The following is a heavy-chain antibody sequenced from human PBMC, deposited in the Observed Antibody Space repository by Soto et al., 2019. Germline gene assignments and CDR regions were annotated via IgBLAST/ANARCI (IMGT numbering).Heavy chain of an antibody. V-gene: IGHV4-59*01. CDR2: IFNSGST. Sequence: QVQLQESGPGLVKSSETLSLTCRVSGGSISNYFWSWIRQPPGKGLEWIGYIFNSGSTIYSPSLKSRVTLTLDTSKHQFSLRLGSVTVADTAIYYCARGPETYYMDVWGKGTTVTVSS. CDR1: GGSISNYF. J-gene: IGHJ6*03. CDR3: ARGPETYYMDV.